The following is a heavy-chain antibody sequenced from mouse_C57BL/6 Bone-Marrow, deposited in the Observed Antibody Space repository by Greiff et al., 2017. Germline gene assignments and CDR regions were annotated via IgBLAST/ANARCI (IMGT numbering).Heavy chain of an antibody. CDR3: ARHEDDERSGYYAMDY. CDR2: FYPGSGSI. V-gene: IGHV1-62-2*01. D-gene: IGHD3-1*01. CDR1: GYTFTEYT. Sequence: QVQLQQSGAELVKPGASVKLSCKASGYTFTEYTIHWVKQRSGQGLEWIGWFYPGSGSIKYNETFKDKATLTADKSSSTVYMELSRLTSEDSAVYFCARHEDDERSGYYAMDYWGQGTSVTVSS. J-gene: IGHJ4*01.